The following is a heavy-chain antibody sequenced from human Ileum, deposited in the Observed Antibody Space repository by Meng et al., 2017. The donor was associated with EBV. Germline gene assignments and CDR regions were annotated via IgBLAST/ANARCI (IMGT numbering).Heavy chain of an antibody. CDR2: VYHRGDT. Sequence: QVHLQESGPGLVKPSGTLSLTCTVSGDSISSDIWWSWVRQPPGKGLEWIGEVYHRGDTNYNPSLKSRVDISVDKSKNQFYLSLFSVTAADTAVYYCGRDQGRELINHWGQGTLVTVSS. CDR1: GDSISSDIW. CDR3: GRDQGRELINH. D-gene: IGHD1-7*01. J-gene: IGHJ4*02. V-gene: IGHV4-4*02.